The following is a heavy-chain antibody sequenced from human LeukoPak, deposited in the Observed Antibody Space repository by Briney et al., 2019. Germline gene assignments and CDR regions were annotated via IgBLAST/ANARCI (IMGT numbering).Heavy chain of an antibody. D-gene: IGHD3-10*01. Sequence: GGSLRLSCAASGFTFGSYGMHWVRQAPGKGLEWVAFIRYDGSNKYYADSVKGRFTISRDNSKNTLYLQMNSLRAEDTAVYYCAKEYYYGSGSYPYYYYYYMDVWGKGTTVTISS. CDR3: AKEYYYGSGSYPYYYYYYMDV. CDR2: IRYDGSNK. CDR1: GFTFGSYG. J-gene: IGHJ6*03. V-gene: IGHV3-30*02.